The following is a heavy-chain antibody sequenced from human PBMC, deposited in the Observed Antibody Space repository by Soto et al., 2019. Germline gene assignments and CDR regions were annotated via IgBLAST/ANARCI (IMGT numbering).Heavy chain of an antibody. D-gene: IGHD2-2*01. V-gene: IGHV1-46*01. CDR3: ARDVSGPGATYVMDV. CDR1: GFSITNYH. CDR2: ITPLGGAT. Sequence: ASVKVSCKASGFSITNYHMHLVRQAPGQGLEWMGVITPLGGATTYAQKFQGRVTMTADMSTSNVHMDLSSLTYDDTAVYYCARDVSGPGATYVMDVWGQGTTVTVSS. J-gene: IGHJ6*02.